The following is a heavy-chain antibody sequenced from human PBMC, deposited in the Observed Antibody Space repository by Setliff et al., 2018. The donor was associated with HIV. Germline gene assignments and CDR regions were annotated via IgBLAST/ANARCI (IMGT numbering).Heavy chain of an antibody. J-gene: IGHJ4*02. D-gene: IGHD4-17*01. CDR1: GPSINIHY. CDR3: AKGAGFYGDYAFDH. V-gene: IGHV4-59*11. CDR2: IYSTGST. Sequence: PSETLSLTCTVSGPSINIHYWSWIRQSPGKAFEWIGYIYSTGSTNYNPSLQSRVTISMVASRNQFSLKVTSVTAADTAVYYCAKGAGFYGDYAFDHWGRGRQVTVS.